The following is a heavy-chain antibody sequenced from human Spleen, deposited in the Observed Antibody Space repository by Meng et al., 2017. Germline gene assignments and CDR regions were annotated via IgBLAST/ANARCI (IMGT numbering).Heavy chain of an antibody. J-gene: IGHJ6*02. CDR1: GFTFSAYT. D-gene: IGHD6-6*01. Sequence: GGSLRLSCAASGFTFSAYTMYWVRQAPGKGLEWVSSINSGGTYKYYPDSMKGRSSISRDNAKNSLYLQMNSLRVEDTAVYYCARVVTAMDVWGQGTTVTVSS. CDR2: INSGGTYK. V-gene: IGHV3-21*01. CDR3: ARVVTAMDV.